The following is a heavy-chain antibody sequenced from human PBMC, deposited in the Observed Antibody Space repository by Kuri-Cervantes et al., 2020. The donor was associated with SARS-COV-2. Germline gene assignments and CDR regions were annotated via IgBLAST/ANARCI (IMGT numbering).Heavy chain of an antibody. D-gene: IGHD5-18*01. CDR1: GYTFTSYY. V-gene: IGHV1-46*01. CDR3: ARGVQLWLGGMDV. J-gene: IGHJ6*02. CDR2: INPSGGST. Sequence: VKVSCKASGYTFTSYYMHWVRQAPGQGLEWMGIINPSGGSTSYAQKFQGRVTMTRNTSISTAYMELSNLRSEDTAVYYCARGVQLWLGGMDVWGQGTTVTVSS.